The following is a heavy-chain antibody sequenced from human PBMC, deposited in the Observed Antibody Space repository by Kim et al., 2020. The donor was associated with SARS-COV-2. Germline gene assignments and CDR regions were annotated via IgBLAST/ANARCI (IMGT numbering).Heavy chain of an antibody. J-gene: IGHJ2*01. V-gene: IGHV4-59*08. Sequence: GSTNYTPSLTSRVTISVDTSKNQFSLKLGSVTAADTAVYYCARLDWYFDLWGRGTLVTVSS. CDR2: GST. CDR3: ARLDWYFDL.